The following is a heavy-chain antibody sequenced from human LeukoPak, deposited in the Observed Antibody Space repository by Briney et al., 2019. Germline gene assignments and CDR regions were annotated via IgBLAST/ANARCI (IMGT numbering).Heavy chain of an antibody. D-gene: IGHD4-23*01. V-gene: IGHV3-48*04. CDR2: ISSSSSTI. CDR1: GFTFSSYS. J-gene: IGHJ3*02. Sequence: PGGSLRLSCAASGFTFSSYSMNWVRQAPGKGLEWVSYISSSSSTIYYADSVKGRFTISRDNAKNSLYLQMNSLRAEDTAVYYCAREDYGGPHDAFDIWGQGTMVTVSS. CDR3: AREDYGGPHDAFDI.